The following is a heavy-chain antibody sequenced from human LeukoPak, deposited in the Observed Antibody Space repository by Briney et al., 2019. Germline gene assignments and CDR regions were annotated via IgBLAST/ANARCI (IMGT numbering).Heavy chain of an antibody. Sequence: GGSLRLSCAPSGFRFSSYAMRWVRHAPGERLEWVSTITGSVGSTYYADSVKGRFTLSRDNSKNTLYLHLNSLRAKDTAVYYCAKPPTYCGGDCYVHGGQGTLVTVS. CDR2: ITGSVGST. J-gene: IGHJ4*02. D-gene: IGHD2-21*02. CDR3: AKPPTYCGGDCYVH. V-gene: IGHV3-23*01. CDR1: GFRFSSYA.